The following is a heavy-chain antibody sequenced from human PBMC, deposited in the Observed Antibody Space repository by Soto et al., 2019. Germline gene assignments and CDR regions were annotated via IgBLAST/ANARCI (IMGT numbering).Heavy chain of an antibody. CDR3: AKFKNSYYYGLDV. CDR2: INQSGGT. V-gene: IGHV4-34*01. J-gene: IGHJ6*02. Sequence: SETLSLTGGVYGGSFSGYYCSWVRQPPGKGLEWIGAINQSGGTNYKPSLKSRVTISVDTSKNQFSLSLSSVTAADTAIYYCAKFKNSYYYGLDVWGPGTAVTVSS. CDR1: GGSFSGYY.